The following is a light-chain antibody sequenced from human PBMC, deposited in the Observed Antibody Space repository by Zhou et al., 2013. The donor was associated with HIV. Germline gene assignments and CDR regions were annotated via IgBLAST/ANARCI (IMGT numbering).Light chain of an antibody. CDR1: HDVGTS. V-gene: IGKV1-16*01. CDR3: QQFNSDPLT. J-gene: IGKJ4*01. Sequence: MTQSPPSLSTYVGDRVTITCRASHDVGTSLAWFQQRPGKAPKSLIYAASRSQSGVPSRFSGSGSGTDFTLTISSLQPEDFATYYCQQFNSDPLTFGGGTKVEIK. CDR2: AAS.